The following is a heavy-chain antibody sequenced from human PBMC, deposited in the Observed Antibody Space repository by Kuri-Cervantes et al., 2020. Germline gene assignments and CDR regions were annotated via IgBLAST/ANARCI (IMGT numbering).Heavy chain of an antibody. CDR3: ARDLSALRGGSSGGTPHGVD. CDR2: INPNSGGT. CDR1: GYTFTGYY. D-gene: IGHD1-26*01. V-gene: IGHV1-2*02. Sequence: ASVKVSCKASGYTFTGYYMHWMRQAPGQGLEWMGWINPNSGGTNYAQKFQGRVTMTRDTSISTAYMELSRLRSDDTAVYYCARDLSALRGGSSGGTPHGVDWGQGTLVTVSS. J-gene: IGHJ4*02.